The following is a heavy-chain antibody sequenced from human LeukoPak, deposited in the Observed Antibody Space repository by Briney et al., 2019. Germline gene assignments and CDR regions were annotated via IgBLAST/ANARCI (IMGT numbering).Heavy chain of an antibody. V-gene: IGHV1-46*01. D-gene: IGHD3-10*01. CDR2: TNPDGGST. CDR1: GCTFTNYY. J-gene: IGHJ5*02. Sequence: ASVKVSCKASGCTFTNYYMHWVRQAPGQRFEWMGMTNPDGGSTTYAQKFQDRVTMTTDTSTSTVYMELSSLRSEDTAVYYCAREVMRGSGIYYKLKWFDPWGQGTLVTVSS. CDR3: AREVMRGSGIYYKLKWFDP.